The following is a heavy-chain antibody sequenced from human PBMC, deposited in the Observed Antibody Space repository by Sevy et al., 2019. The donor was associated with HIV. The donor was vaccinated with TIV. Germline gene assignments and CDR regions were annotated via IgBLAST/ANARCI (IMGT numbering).Heavy chain of an antibody. Sequence: GGSLRLSCAASGFTFSSYEMNWVRQAPGKGLEWVSYISSSGSTIYYADSVKGRFTISRDNAKNSLYLQMNSLRAEDTAFYYCARDGYYGSGSNRYYYYGMDVWGQGTTVTVSS. CDR3: ARDGYYGSGSNRYYYYGMDV. CDR1: GFTFSSYE. D-gene: IGHD3-10*01. V-gene: IGHV3-48*03. J-gene: IGHJ6*02. CDR2: ISSSGSTI.